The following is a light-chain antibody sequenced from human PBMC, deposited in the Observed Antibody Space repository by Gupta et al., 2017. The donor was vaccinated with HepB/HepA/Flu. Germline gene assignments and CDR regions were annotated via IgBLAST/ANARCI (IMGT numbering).Light chain of an antibody. V-gene: IGLV2-23*01. Sequence: QSALTQPASVSGSPGQSITMSCTGTSNDVGSSNVVSWYQQHPGKAPKFIIYEDTKRPSGVSHLFSGSKSGNTASLTISGLQAEDEADYYCCSYATSNVLVFGGGTKLTVL. CDR1: SNDVGSSNV. CDR2: EDT. CDR3: CSYATSNVLV. J-gene: IGLJ3*02.